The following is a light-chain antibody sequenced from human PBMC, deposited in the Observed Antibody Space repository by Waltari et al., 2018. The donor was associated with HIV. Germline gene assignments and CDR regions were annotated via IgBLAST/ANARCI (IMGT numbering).Light chain of an antibody. CDR3: QSADSSGTYVV. V-gene: IGLV3-25*03. Sequence: SYELTQPPSVSVSPGQTARITCSGDALPKQYAYWYQQKPGQAPVLVIYKDSERPSGIPDRFSCSSSGTTVTLTISGVQAEDEADYYCQSADSSGTYVVFGGGTKLTVL. J-gene: IGLJ2*01. CDR2: KDS. CDR1: ALPKQY.